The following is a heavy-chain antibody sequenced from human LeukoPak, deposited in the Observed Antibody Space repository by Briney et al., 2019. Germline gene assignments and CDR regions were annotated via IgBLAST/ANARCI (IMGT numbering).Heavy chain of an antibody. V-gene: IGHV3-15*01. J-gene: IGHJ4*02. CDR2: IYRSSNGETT. Sequence: GGSLRLPCAASGITFSNAWMTWVRRAPGKGLEWVGRIYRSSNGETTDYGAPVEGRFTMSRDDSKNTLYLQMNSLKTEDTAVYYCTPYSSGSCPFWGQGTLVTVSS. CDR3: TPYSSGSCPF. CDR1: GITFSNAW. D-gene: IGHD6-19*01.